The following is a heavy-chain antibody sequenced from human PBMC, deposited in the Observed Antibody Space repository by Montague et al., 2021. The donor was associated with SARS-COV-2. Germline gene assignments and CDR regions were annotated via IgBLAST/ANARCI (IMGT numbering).Heavy chain of an antibody. D-gene: IGHD3-16*02. CDR1: GGSISSYY. Sequence: SETLSLTCTVSGGSISSYYWSWIRQPPRKGLEWIGYIYYSGSTNYNPSLKSRVTISVDTSKNQFSLKLSSVTAADTAVYYCARGYDYVWGSYRYLHWFDPWGQGTLVTVSS. CDR2: IYYSGST. V-gene: IGHV4-59*12. J-gene: IGHJ5*02. CDR3: ARGYDYVWGSYRYLHWFDP.